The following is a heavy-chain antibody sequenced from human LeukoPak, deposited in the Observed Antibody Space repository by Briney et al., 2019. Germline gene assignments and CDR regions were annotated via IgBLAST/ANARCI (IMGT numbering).Heavy chain of an antibody. Sequence: PGGSLRLSCAASGFTFSNYDMSWVRKAPGKGLEWVSSISDSGGSTYYADSVKGRFTISRDNSKNTLYLQMNSLRAEDTAVYYCAKDLEHHFDYWGQGTLVTVSS. J-gene: IGHJ4*02. D-gene: IGHD2-21*01. CDR1: GFTFSNYD. V-gene: IGHV3-23*01. CDR3: AKDLEHHFDY. CDR2: ISDSGGST.